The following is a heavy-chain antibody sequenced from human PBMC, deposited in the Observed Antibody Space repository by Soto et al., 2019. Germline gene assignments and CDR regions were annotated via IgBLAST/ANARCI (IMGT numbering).Heavy chain of an antibody. CDR2: FDPEDGET. J-gene: IGHJ6*02. CDR1: GYTLTELS. D-gene: IGHD2-2*01. V-gene: IGHV1-24*01. CDR3: ATVGPDLSADYYYGMDV. Sequence: QVQLVQSGAEVKKPGASVKVSCKVSGYTLTELSMHWVRQAPGKGLEWMGGFDPEDGETIYAQKFQGRVTMTKDTSTDTAYMELSSLRSEDTAVYYCATVGPDLSADYYYGMDVWGQGTTVTVSS.